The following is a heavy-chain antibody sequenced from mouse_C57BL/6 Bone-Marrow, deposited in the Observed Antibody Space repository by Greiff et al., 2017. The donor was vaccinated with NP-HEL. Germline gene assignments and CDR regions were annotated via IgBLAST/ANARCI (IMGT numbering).Heavy chain of an antibody. J-gene: IGHJ4*01. Sequence: EVQLQQSGPELVKPGASVKISCKASGYTFTDYYMNWVKQSHGKSLEWIGDINPNNGGTSYNQKFKGKATLTVDKSSSTAYMELRSLTSEDSAVYYCRVVATDYAMDYWGQGTSVTVSS. CDR1: GYTFTDYY. CDR2: INPNNGGT. V-gene: IGHV1-26*01. CDR3: RVVATDYAMDY. D-gene: IGHD1-1*01.